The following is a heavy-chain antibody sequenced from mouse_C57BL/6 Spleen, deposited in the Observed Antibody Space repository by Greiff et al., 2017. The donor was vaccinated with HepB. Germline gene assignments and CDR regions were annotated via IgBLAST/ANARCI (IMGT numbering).Heavy chain of an antibody. D-gene: IGHD1-1*01. J-gene: IGHJ4*01. Sequence: QVQLKESGAELVRPGASVKLSCKASGYTFTDYYINWVKQRPGQGLEWIARIYPGSGNTYYNEKFKGKATLTAEKSSSTAYMQLSSLTSKDSAVYFCARSAYYGSSYAMDYWGQGTSVTVSS. CDR3: ARSAYYGSSYAMDY. V-gene: IGHV1-76*01. CDR1: GYTFTDYY. CDR2: IYPGSGNT.